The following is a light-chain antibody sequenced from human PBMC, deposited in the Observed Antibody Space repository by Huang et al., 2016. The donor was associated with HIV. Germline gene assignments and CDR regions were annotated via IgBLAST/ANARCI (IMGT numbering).Light chain of an antibody. V-gene: IGKV3-15*01. CDR3: HQYNNWPPWT. CDR1: QSVSSN. CDR2: GAS. J-gene: IGKJ1*01. Sequence: ELVMTQSPATLSVSPGERATLSCRASQSVSSNLAWYQQKPGQAPRLLIYGASTRATGIPDRFSGSGSGTECTLTISSLQSEDFAVYYCHQYNNWPPWTVGQGTKVEIK.